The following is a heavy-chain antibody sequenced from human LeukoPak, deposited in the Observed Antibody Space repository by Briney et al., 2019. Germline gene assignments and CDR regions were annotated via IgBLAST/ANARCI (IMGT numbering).Heavy chain of an antibody. D-gene: IGHD3-3*01. Sequence: PSETLSLTCTVSGGSVSSYSWNWIRQPPGKGLEWIGYIYYSGSTNYNASLKSRVTISVDTSKNQLSLKLRSVTAADTAVYYCARIRGAGADYYYYYMDVWGKGTTVTVSS. CDR3: ARIRGAGADYYYYYMDV. CDR1: GGSVSSYS. V-gene: IGHV4-59*02. J-gene: IGHJ6*03. CDR2: IYYSGST.